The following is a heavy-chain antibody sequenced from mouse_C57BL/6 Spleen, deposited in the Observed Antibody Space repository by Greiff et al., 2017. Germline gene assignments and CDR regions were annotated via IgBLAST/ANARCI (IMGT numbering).Heavy chain of an antibody. Sequence: EVQRVESGGGLVKPGGSLKLSCAASGFTFSSYAMSWVRQTPEKRLEWVATISDGGSYTYYPDNVKGRFTISRDNAKNNLYLQMSHLKSEDTAMYYCARDTGWLPPFAYWGQGTLVTVSA. J-gene: IGHJ3*01. CDR2: ISDGGSYT. CDR3: ARDTGWLPPFAY. V-gene: IGHV5-4*01. D-gene: IGHD2-3*01. CDR1: GFTFSSYA.